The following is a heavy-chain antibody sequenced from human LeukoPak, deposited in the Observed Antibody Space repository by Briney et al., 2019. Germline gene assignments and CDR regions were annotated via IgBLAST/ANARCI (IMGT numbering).Heavy chain of an antibody. J-gene: IGHJ3*01. D-gene: IGHD6-13*01. CDR1: GYTFSSYG. Sequence: RASVKVSCKASGYTFSSYGISWVRLAPGQGLEWIGGINANNGNTIYTQEIQGRVTMTTDTSTTTAYLELRSLRSNDTAMYYCARDGGLYSSSWYSAFDVWGQRTMVTVSS. CDR2: INANNGNT. V-gene: IGHV1-18*01. CDR3: ARDGGLYSSSWYSAFDV.